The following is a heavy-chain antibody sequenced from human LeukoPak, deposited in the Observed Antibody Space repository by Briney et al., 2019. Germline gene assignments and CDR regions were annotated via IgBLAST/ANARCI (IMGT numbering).Heavy chain of an antibody. J-gene: IGHJ5*02. CDR2: IYHSGST. V-gene: IGHV4-4*02. Sequence: SETLSLTCAVSGGSISSSNWWSWVRQPPGKGLEWIGEIYHSGSTNYNPSLKSRVTISVDKSKNQFSLKLSSVTAADTAVYYCARGPYSSSWSNWFDPWGQGTLVTVSS. CDR3: ARGPYSSSWSNWFDP. CDR1: GGSISSSNW. D-gene: IGHD6-13*01.